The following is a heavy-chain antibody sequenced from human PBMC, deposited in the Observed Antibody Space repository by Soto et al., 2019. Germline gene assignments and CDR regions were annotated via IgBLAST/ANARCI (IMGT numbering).Heavy chain of an antibody. CDR3: ARGGAGRAAAPGYYYGMDV. Sequence: QVQLQESGPGLVKPSQTLSLTCTVSGGSISSGGYYWSWIRQHPGKGLEWIGYIYYSGSTYYNPSLKSRVTISVDTSNNHFSLKLGSVTAADAAVYYCARGGAGRAAAPGYYYGMDVWGQGTTVTVSS. J-gene: IGHJ6*02. D-gene: IGHD2-2*01. CDR1: GGSISSGGYY. V-gene: IGHV4-31*03. CDR2: IYYSGST.